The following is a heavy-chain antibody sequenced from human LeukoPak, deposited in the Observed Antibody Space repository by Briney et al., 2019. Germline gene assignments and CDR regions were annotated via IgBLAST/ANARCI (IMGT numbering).Heavy chain of an antibody. V-gene: IGHV1-69*13. J-gene: IGHJ5*02. CDR2: IIPIFGTA. CDR1: GGTFSSYA. D-gene: IGHD4-11*01. Sequence: SVKVSCKASGGTFSSYAISWVRQAPGQGLEWMGGIIPIFGTANYAQKFQGRVTITADESTSTAYMELSSLRSEGTAVYYCARDGLSATVSSYNWFDPWGQGTLVTVSS. CDR3: ARDGLSATVSSYNWFDP.